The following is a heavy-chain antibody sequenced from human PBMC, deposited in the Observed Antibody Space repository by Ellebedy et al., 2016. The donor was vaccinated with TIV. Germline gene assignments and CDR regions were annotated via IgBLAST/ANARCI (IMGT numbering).Heavy chain of an antibody. CDR3: ARDDWHCSGGSCQSRDYYYGMDV. CDR2: ISAYNGKT. V-gene: IGHV1-18*04. CDR1: GYTFTSYG. D-gene: IGHD2-15*01. J-gene: IGHJ6*02. Sequence: ASVKVSCKASGYTFTSYGISWVRQAPGQGLEWMGWISAYNGKTNYAQKLQGRVTMTTDTSTSTAYMELRSLRSDDTAVYYCARDDWHCSGGSCQSRDYYYGMDVWGQGTTVTVSS.